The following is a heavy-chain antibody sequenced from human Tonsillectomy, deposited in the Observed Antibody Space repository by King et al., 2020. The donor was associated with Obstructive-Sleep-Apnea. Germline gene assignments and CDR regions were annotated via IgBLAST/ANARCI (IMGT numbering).Heavy chain of an antibody. D-gene: IGHD3-3*01. CDR2: ISYDGSKK. V-gene: IGHV3-30*04. Sequence: VQLVESGGGVVQPGRSLRLSCAASGFTFSSYAMHWVRQAPGKGLEWVAVISYDGSKKYYADSVKGRFTISRDNSKNTLYLQMNSLRAEDTAVYYCARSLNYDFWSGFSYWGQGTLVTVSS. CDR1: GFTFSSYA. CDR3: ARSLNYDFWSGFSY. J-gene: IGHJ4*02.